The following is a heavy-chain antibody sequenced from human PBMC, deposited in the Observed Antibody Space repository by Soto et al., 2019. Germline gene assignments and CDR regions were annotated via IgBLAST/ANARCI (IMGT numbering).Heavy chain of an antibody. CDR1: GFTFSSYS. D-gene: IGHD4-17*01. CDR2: ISSSSSYI. Sequence: EVQLVESGGGLVKPGGSLRLSCAASGFTFSSYSMNWVRQSPGKGLEWVSSISSSSSYIDYADSVKGRFTISRDNAKNSLYLQMNSLRAEDTAVYYCARDERYGDYVRLFDPWGQGTLVTVSS. CDR3: ARDERYGDYVRLFDP. V-gene: IGHV3-21*01. J-gene: IGHJ5*02.